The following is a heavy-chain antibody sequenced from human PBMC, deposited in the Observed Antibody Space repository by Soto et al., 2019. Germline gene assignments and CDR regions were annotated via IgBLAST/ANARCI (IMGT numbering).Heavy chain of an antibody. Sequence: EVQLVESGGGLVQPGGSLRLSCAASGFTFSSYSMNWVRQAPGKGLEWVSYISSSSSTIYYADSVKGRFTISRDNAKNSLYLQMNSLRDEDTAVYYCARGRGNAGYYYGMDVWGQGTTVTVSS. CDR1: GFTFSSYS. J-gene: IGHJ6*02. V-gene: IGHV3-48*02. CDR2: ISSSSSTI. CDR3: ARGRGNAGYYYGMDV. D-gene: IGHD3-10*01.